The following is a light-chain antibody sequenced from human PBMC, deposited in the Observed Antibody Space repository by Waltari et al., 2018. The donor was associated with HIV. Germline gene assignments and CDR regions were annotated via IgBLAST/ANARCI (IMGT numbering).Light chain of an antibody. CDR2: GAS. CDR1: QSFSSN. CDR3: QQYNKWPPT. Sequence: EIVMTQSPATLSVSPGERASLSCRASQSFSSNLAWYQQKPGQAPRLLIYGASTRATGIPARFSGSGSGTEFTLTISSLQSEDFAVYYCQQYNKWPPTFGQGTKVEIK. J-gene: IGKJ1*01. V-gene: IGKV3-15*01.